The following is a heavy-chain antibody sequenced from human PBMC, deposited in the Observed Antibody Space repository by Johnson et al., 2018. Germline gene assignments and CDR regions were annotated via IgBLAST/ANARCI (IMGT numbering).Heavy chain of an antibody. V-gene: IGHV3-48*01. D-gene: IGHD2-2*01. Sequence: VQLVQSGGGLVQPGGSLRLSCAASGFTFSSYSMNWVRQAPGKGLEWVSYISSSSSTIYYADSVKGRFTISRDNAKNSLYLQMNSLRAEDTAVYYCARSIVVVPAAAYYYYYYMDVWGKGTTVTVSS. CDR2: ISSSSSTI. J-gene: IGHJ6*03. CDR1: GFTFSSYS. CDR3: ARSIVVVPAAAYYYYYYMDV.